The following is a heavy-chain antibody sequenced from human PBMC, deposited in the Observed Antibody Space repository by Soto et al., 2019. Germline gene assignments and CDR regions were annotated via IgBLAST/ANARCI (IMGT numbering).Heavy chain of an antibody. CDR2: IYSASST. J-gene: IGHJ4*01. CDR3: ARAREPEYSSSIFFDY. CDR1: GLTVTLPQ. Sequence: QSGESLTLSCAVSGLTVTLPQMSWVRQAPGKGLQWFSVIYSASSTYYANAVKGRFTTSRDISENKIFLELNGLTVDDTAVYYCARAREPEYSSSIFFDYWGRGTVVTVSS. D-gene: IGHD6-6*01. V-gene: IGHV3-53*01.